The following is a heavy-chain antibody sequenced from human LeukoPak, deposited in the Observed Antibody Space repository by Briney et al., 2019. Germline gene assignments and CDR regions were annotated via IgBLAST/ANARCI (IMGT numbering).Heavy chain of an antibody. D-gene: IGHD3-10*01. CDR1: GRSISNSIYY. Sequence: PSETLSLTCTVSGRSISNSIYYWGWIRQSPGKGLEWIGSVYFSGYTYYNPSLKSRVTISVETSKNQFSLRLSSVTAADTAVYYCARSYYGSGSPMGYIDSWGQGTLVTVSS. J-gene: IGHJ4*02. V-gene: IGHV4-39*01. CDR3: ARSYYGSGSPMGYIDS. CDR2: VYFSGYT.